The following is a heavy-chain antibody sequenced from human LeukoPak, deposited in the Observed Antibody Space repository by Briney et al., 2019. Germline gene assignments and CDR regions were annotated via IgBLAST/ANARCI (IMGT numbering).Heavy chain of an antibody. Sequence: SETLSLTCAVSGGSISSGGYSWSWIRQPPGKGLEWIGYIYYSGSTNYNPSLKSRVTISLDTSKNQFSLKLSSVTAADTAVYYCARHQGGATRQDFDYWGQGTLVTVSS. J-gene: IGHJ4*02. CDR3: ARHQGGATRQDFDY. D-gene: IGHD1-26*01. CDR2: IYYSGST. CDR1: GGSISSGGYS. V-gene: IGHV4-61*08.